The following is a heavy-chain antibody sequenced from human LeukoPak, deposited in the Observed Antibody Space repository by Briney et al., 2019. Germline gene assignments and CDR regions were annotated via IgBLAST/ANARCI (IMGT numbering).Heavy chain of an antibody. CDR1: GGSIHSSSDY. Sequence: SETLSLTCIVSGGSIHSSSDYWGWIRQPPGKGLEWIGTIYYTGRTYYNPSLQSRVTISVDTSKNQFSLKLSSVTAADTAVYYCARDPQITSPLFYYYYYYMDVWGKGTTVTVSS. CDR2: IYYTGRT. V-gene: IGHV4-39*02. D-gene: IGHD3-16*01. J-gene: IGHJ6*03. CDR3: ARDPQITSPLFYYYYYYMDV.